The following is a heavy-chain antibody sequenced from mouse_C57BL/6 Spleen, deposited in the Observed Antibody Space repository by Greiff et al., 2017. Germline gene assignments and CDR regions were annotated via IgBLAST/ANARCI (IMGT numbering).Heavy chain of an antibody. J-gene: IGHJ2*01. CDR1: GYAFTNYL. D-gene: IGHD2-1*01. Sequence: QVQLKESGAELVRPGTSVKVSCKASGYAFTNYLIEWVKQRPGQGLEWIGVINPGSGGTNYNEKFKGKATLTADKSSSTAYMQLSSLTSEDSAVYFCARGDYGNLFDYWGQGTTLTVSS. V-gene: IGHV1-54*01. CDR3: ARGDYGNLFDY. CDR2: INPGSGGT.